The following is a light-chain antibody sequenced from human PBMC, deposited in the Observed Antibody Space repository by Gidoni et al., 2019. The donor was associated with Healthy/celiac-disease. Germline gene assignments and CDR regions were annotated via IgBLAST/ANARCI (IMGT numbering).Light chain of an antibody. CDR2: WAS. Sequence: DIVMTQSPDSLDVSLGERATINCKSSQSVLYSSNNKNYLAWYQQKPGQPPKLLIYWASTRESGVPDRFSGSGSGTDFTLTISRLQAEDVAVYYCQQYYSTPRTFGQGTKVEIK. J-gene: IGKJ1*01. V-gene: IGKV4-1*01. CDR3: QQYYSTPRT. CDR1: QSVLYSSNNKNY.